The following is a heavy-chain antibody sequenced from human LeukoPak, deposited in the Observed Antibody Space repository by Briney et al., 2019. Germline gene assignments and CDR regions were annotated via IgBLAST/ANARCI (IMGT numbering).Heavy chain of an antibody. CDR1: GGSFSGYY. V-gene: IGHV4-34*01. D-gene: IGHD3-10*01. Sequence: SETLSLTCAVSGGSFSGYYWSWIRQPPGKGLEWIGEINHSGSTNYNPSLKSRVTISVDTSKNQFSLKLSSVTAADTAVYYCARGIIRSYYYGSGRHFDYWGQGTQVTVSS. J-gene: IGHJ4*02. CDR2: INHSGST. CDR3: ARGIIRSYYYGSGRHFDY.